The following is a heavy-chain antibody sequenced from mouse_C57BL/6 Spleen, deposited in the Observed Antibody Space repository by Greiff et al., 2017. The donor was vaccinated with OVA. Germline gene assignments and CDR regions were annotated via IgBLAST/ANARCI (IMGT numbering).Heavy chain of an antibody. V-gene: IGHV1-52*01. J-gene: IGHJ4*01. Sequence: QVQLQQPGAELVRPGSSVKLSCKASGYTFTSYWMHWVKQRPIQGLEWIGNIDPSDSETHYNQKFKDKATLTVDKSSSTAYMPLSSLPSEDSAVYYGARPVTGYYYAMDYWGQGTSVTVSS. D-gene: IGHD2-1*01. CDR2: IDPSDSET. CDR1: GYTFTSYW. CDR3: ARPVTGYYYAMDY.